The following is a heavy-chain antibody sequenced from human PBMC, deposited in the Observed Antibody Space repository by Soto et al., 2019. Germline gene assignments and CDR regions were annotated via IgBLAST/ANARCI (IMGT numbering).Heavy chain of an antibody. CDR2: IYYSGST. CDR3: ARYYDFWSDDKSATAPYYFDY. D-gene: IGHD3-3*01. V-gene: IGHV4-39*01. CDR1: GGSISSSSYY. J-gene: IGHJ4*02. Sequence: SETLSLTCTVSGGSISSSSYYWGWIRQPPGKGLEWIGSIYYSGSTYYNPSLKSRVTISVDTSKNQFSLKLSSVTAADTAVHYCARYYDFWSDDKSATAPYYFDYWGQGTLVTVSS.